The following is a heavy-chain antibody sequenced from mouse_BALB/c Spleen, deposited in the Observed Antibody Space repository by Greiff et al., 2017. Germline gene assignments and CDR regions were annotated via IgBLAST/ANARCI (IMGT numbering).Heavy chain of an antibody. Sequence: EVQLVESGGDLVKPGGSLKLSCAASGFTFSSYGMSWVRQTPDKRLEWVATISSGGSYTYYPDSVKGRFTISRDNAKNTLYLQMSSLKSEDTAMYYCARRGAYDYDDGFAYWGQGTLVTVSA. D-gene: IGHD2-4*01. V-gene: IGHV5-6*01. CDR1: GFTFSSYG. CDR3: ARRGAYDYDDGFAY. CDR2: ISSGGSYT. J-gene: IGHJ3*01.